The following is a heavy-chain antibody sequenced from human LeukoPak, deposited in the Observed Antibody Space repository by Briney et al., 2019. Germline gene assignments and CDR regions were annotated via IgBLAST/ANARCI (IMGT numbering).Heavy chain of an antibody. V-gene: IGHV3-7*03. Sequence: GGSLRLSCAASGFTLSDYWMSWVRQAPGKGLEWLANIKEDGSEKYYVDSVKGRFTISRDNAKNSLYLQVNSLRAEDMTVYYCVRKQQLVLGINWFDPWGQGTLVTVSS. CDR1: GFTLSDYW. CDR3: VRKQQLVLGINWFDP. CDR2: IKEDGSEK. D-gene: IGHD6-13*01. J-gene: IGHJ5*02.